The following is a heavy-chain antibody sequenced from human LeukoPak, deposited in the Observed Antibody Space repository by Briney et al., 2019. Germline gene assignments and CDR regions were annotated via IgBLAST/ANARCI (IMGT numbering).Heavy chain of an antibody. D-gene: IGHD6-13*01. V-gene: IGHV1-18*01. CDR3: ARDQRDSSSWYGLDV. CDR1: GHTFTSYG. Sequence: ASVKVSCKASGHTFTSYGISWVRQAPGQGLEWMGWISAYNGNTNYAQKLQGRVTMTTDTSTSTAHMELRSLRSDDTAVYYCARDQRDSSSWYGLDVWGQGTTVTVSS. J-gene: IGHJ6*02. CDR2: ISAYNGNT.